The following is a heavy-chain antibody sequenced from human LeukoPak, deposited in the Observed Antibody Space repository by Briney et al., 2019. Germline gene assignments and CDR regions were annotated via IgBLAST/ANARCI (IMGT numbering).Heavy chain of an antibody. J-gene: IGHJ4*02. CDR2: IYYSGST. D-gene: IGHD3-3*02. Sequence: SQTLSLTCTVSGGSISSGGSYWSWIRQHPEKGLEWIGHIYYSGSTHYNPSLKSRVTISVDTSKNQFSLDLSSVTAADTAVYYCARVFHFYHNISWPDYWGQGTLVTVSS. CDR3: ARVFHFYHNISWPDY. CDR1: GGSISSGGSY. V-gene: IGHV4-31*03.